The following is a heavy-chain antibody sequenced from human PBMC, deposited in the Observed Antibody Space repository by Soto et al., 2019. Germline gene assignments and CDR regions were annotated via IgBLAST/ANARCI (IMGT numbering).Heavy chain of an antibody. V-gene: IGHV3-23*01. CDR1: GFAFSSST. CDR3: ARPSGGKIGDAPDF. CDR2: ISDAAGST. D-gene: IGHD1-26*01. Sequence: PXGSLRLTCVASGFAFSSSTMVWVRQVPGKGLEWVSTISDAAGSTYYVDSVKGRFTISRDNSKKTLYLQMNSLRAEDSAVYYCARPSGGKIGDAPDFWGPGTMVTVSS. J-gene: IGHJ3*01.